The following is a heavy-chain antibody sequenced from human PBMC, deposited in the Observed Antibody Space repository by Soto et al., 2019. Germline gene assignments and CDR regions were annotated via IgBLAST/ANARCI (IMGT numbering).Heavy chain of an antibody. CDR2: ISYDESNR. D-gene: IGHD3-16*01. J-gene: IGHJ6*02. CDR1: GFTFGTYA. Sequence: SLRLSCAASGFTFGTYAMHWVRQAPGKGLEWVSLISYDESNRYYADSVKGRFIISRDNSKNPLYLQMNSMKVEDTAVYYCATVPRRGGYYYGMDVWGQGTTVTVSS. CDR3: ATVPRRGGYYYGMDV. V-gene: IGHV3-30-3*01.